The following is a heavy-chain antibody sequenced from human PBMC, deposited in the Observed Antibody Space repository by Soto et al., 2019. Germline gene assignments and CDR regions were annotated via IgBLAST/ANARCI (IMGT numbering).Heavy chain of an antibody. CDR2: ISAYNGNT. V-gene: IGHV1-18*04. J-gene: IGHJ6*02. CDR3: ATEGRGPGVFYYYYGMDV. D-gene: IGHD3-10*01. Sequence: QVQLGQSGAEVKKPGASVKVSCKASGYTFTSYGISWVRQAPGQGLEWMGWISAYNGNTNYAQKLQSRVTMTTDTSTSTAYMVLRSLRSDDTAVYYCATEGRGPGVFYYYYGMDVWGQGTTVTVSS. CDR1: GYTFTSYG.